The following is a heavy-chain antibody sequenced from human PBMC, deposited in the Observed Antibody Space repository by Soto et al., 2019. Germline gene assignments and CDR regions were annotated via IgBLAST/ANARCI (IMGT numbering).Heavy chain of an antibody. Sequence: ASVKVSCKASGYTFTSYYMHWVRQAPGQGLEWMGIINPSGGSTSYAQKFQGRDTMTRDTSTSTVYMELSSLRSEDTAVYYCARGREPSTIAAAGSPRYYYYYGMDVWGQGTTVTVSS. CDR1: GYTFTSYY. CDR2: INPSGGST. V-gene: IGHV1-46*01. D-gene: IGHD6-13*01. CDR3: ARGREPSTIAAAGSPRYYYYYGMDV. J-gene: IGHJ6*02.